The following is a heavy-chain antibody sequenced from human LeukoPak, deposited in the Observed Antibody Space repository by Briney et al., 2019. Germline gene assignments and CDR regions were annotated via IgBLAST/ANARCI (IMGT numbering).Heavy chain of an antibody. D-gene: IGHD1-1*01. Sequence: PGGSLRLSCAASGFIFSSYAMNWVRQAPGKGLEWVAVISGGGSTTIYADSVKGRFTISRDDSRNTLYLQMNSLRAEDTAVYYCSKKGQADNDGKPDWGQGTLVTVSS. V-gene: IGHV3-23*01. CDR3: SKKGQADNDGKPD. CDR2: ISGGGSTT. J-gene: IGHJ4*02. CDR1: GFIFSSYA.